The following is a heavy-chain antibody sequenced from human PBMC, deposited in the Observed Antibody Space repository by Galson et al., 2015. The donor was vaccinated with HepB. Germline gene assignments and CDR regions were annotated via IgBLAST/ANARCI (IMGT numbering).Heavy chain of an antibody. CDR3: ARPRYGDYDLDY. Sequence: SLRLSCAASGFTFSSYWMHWVRQAPGKGLVWVSRINSDGSSTSYADSVKGRFTISRDNAKNTLYLQMNSLRAEDTAVYYCARPRYGDYDLDYWGQGTLVTVSS. CDR1: GFTFSSYW. D-gene: IGHD4-17*01. J-gene: IGHJ4*02. V-gene: IGHV3-74*01. CDR2: INSDGSST.